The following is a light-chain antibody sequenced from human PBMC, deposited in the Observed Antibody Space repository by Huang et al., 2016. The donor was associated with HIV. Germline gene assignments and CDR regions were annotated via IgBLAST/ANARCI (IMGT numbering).Light chain of an antibody. CDR3: QQYDNVLFT. Sequence: DIQMTQSPSSLSVSVGDRVTITCQASQDISNYLNWYQQKPGKAPKLLIYDASNLETGVPSRFSGSGSGTDFIVTISSLQPEDIATYYCQQYDNVLFTFGPGTKVDIK. CDR2: DAS. CDR1: QDISNY. V-gene: IGKV1-33*01. J-gene: IGKJ3*01.